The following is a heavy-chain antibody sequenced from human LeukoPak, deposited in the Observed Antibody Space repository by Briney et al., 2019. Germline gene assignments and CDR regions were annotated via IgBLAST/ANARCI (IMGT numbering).Heavy chain of an antibody. J-gene: IGHJ4*02. V-gene: IGHV4-59*01. CDR1: GGSITSYH. D-gene: IGHD1-26*01. Sequence: SETLSLTCTVSGGSITSYHYSWIRQPPGKGLEWIGYIYYSGSTNYNPSLKSRVTISVDTSKNQFSLKLSSVTAADTAVYYCARGGSGTYYHYWSQGTLVTVSS. CDR3: ARGGSGTYYHY. CDR2: IYYSGST.